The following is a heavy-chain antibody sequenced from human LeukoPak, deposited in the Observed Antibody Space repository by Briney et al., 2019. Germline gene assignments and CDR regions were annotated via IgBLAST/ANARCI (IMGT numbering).Heavy chain of an antibody. CDR2: ISYDGSNK. CDR3: AREATPDDILTGYDAFDI. Sequence: PGRSLRLSCAASGFTFSSYAMHWVRQAPGKGLEWVAVISYDGSNKYYADSVKGRFTISRDNSKNTLYLQMNSLRAEDTAVYYCAREATPDDILTGYDAFDIWGQGTMVTVSS. J-gene: IGHJ3*02. V-gene: IGHV3-30-3*01. CDR1: GFTFSSYA. D-gene: IGHD3-9*01.